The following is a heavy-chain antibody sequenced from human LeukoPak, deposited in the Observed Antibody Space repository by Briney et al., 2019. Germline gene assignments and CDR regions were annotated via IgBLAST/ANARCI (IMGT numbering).Heavy chain of an antibody. Sequence: PGRSLRLSCAPSRFTFSRHGMHWVRQAPGKGLEWVAIISNDGSRKYYAHSVEGRFTISRDNSKNTLYLQMNTLRAEDTAVYYCARGGQGYNPHDYWGQGTLVTVSS. CDR1: RFTFSRHG. J-gene: IGHJ4*02. D-gene: IGHD5-24*01. CDR2: ISNDGSRK. V-gene: IGHV3-30*03. CDR3: ARGGQGYNPHDY.